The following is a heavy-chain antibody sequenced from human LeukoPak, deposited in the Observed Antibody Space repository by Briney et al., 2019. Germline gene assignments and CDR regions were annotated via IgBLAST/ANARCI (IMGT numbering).Heavy chain of an antibody. V-gene: IGHV4-34*01. D-gene: IGHD5-18*01. CDR1: GGSFSGYY. J-gene: IGHJ4*02. Sequence: SETLSLTCAVYGGSFSGYYWSWIRQPPGKGLEWIGEINHSGSTNYNPSLKSRVTISVDTSKNQFSLKLSSVTAADTAVYYCARGLGRIQLWLGYWGQGTLGTVSS. CDR3: ARGLGRIQLWLGY. CDR2: INHSGST.